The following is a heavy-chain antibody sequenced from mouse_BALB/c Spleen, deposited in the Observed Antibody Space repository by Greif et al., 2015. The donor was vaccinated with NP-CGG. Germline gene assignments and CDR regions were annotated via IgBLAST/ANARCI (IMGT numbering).Heavy chain of an antibody. Sequence: GSELVRPGASVKLSCKASGYTFTSYWMHWVKQRHGQGLEWIGNIYPGSGSTNYDEKFKSKGTLTVDTPSSTAYMHLSSLTSEDSAVYYCTGYDFAYWGQGTLVTVSA. V-gene: IGHV1S22*01. CDR1: GYTFTSYW. J-gene: IGHJ3*01. CDR2: IYPGSGST. CDR3: TGYDFAY. D-gene: IGHD2-14*01.